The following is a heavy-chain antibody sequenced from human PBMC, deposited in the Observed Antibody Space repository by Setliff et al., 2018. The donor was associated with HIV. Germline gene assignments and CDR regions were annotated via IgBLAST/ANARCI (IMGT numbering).Heavy chain of an antibody. D-gene: IGHD5-12*01. CDR2: ISPYSXXT. V-gene: IGHV1-18*01. Sequence: QAHGQRREWMGXISPYSXXTTXXXXXXGRVTMTADTSTNTVHMEXRSLRSDDTPXYYCASCGSDYYMDVWGRGTTVTVSS. CDR3: ASCGSDYYMDV. J-gene: IGHJ6*03.